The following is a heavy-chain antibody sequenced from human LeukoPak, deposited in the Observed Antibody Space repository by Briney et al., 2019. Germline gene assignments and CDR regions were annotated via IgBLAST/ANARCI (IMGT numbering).Heavy chain of an antibody. CDR3: ARDNHEDTYGGRRYIFPNAFDI. D-gene: IGHD4-23*01. V-gene: IGHV1-46*01. Sequence: ASVKVPCKASGYTFTSYYMHWVRQAPGQGLEWMGIINPSGGSTSYAQKLQGRVTMTTDTSTSTAYMELRSLRSDDTAVYYCARDNHEDTYGGRRYIFPNAFDIWGQGTMVTVSS. J-gene: IGHJ3*02. CDR2: INPSGGST. CDR1: GYTFTSYY.